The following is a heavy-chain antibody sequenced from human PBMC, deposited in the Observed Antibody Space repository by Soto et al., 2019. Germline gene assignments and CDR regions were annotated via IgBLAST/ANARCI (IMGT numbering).Heavy chain of an antibody. J-gene: IGHJ4*02. Sequence: SETLSLTSTVSGGTISSYDWSWIRQPPGKGLEWIGYIYYSGGTNYNPSLKSRVTISVDTSKNQFSLKLSSATAADTAVYYCARSGGWRPIFDYWGQGTLVTVSS. CDR1: GGTISSYD. CDR3: ARSGGWRPIFDY. CDR2: IYYSGGT. D-gene: IGHD6-19*01. V-gene: IGHV4-59*08.